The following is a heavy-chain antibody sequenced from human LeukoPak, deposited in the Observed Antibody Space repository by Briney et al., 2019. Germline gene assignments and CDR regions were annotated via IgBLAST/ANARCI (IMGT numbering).Heavy chain of an antibody. D-gene: IGHD4-17*01. Sequence: PGGSLRLSCAASGFTFSSYGMHWVRQAPGKGLEWVAVISYDGSNKYYADSVKGRFTISRDNSKNTLYLQMNSLRAEDTAVYYCAKRQLPTSFDGDYYYYYGMDVWGQGTTVTVSS. CDR1: GFTFSSYG. J-gene: IGHJ6*02. CDR3: AKRQLPTSFDGDYYYYYGMDV. V-gene: IGHV3-30*18. CDR2: ISYDGSNK.